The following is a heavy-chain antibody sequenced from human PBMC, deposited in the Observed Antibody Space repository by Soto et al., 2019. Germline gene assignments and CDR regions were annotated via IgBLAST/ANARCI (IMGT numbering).Heavy chain of an antibody. Sequence: SETLSLTCTVSGGSISSYYWSWIRQPPGKGLEWIGYIYYSGSTNYNPSLKSRVTISVDTSKNQFSLKLSSVTAADTAVYYCDTQGGLSDFDYWGQGTLVTVSS. CDR2: IYYSGST. J-gene: IGHJ4*02. CDR1: GGSISSYY. CDR3: DTQGGLSDFDY. V-gene: IGHV4-59*01. D-gene: IGHD3-16*01.